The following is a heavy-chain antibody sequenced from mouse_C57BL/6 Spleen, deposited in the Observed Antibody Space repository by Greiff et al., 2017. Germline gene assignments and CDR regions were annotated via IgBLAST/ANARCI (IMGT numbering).Heavy chain of an antibody. Sequence: VQLQQSGPELVKPGASVKISCKASGYSFTDYNMNWVKQSNGKSLEWIGVINPNYGTTSYNQKFKGKATLTVGQSSSTAYMQLNSLTSEDSAVYYCARSDYYGSSYYAMDYWGQGTSVTVSS. D-gene: IGHD1-1*01. CDR3: ARSDYYGSSYYAMDY. CDR2: INPNYGTT. V-gene: IGHV1-39*01. CDR1: GYSFTDYN. J-gene: IGHJ4*01.